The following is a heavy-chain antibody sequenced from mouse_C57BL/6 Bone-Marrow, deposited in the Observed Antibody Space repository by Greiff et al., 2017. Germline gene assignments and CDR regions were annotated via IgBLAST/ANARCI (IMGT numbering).Heavy chain of an antibody. J-gene: IGHJ3*01. CDR1: GYTFTSYW. V-gene: IGHV1-59*01. CDR3: ARWGIY. CDR2: IDPSDSYT. Sequence: QVQLQQPGAELVRPGTSVKLSCKASGYTFTSYWMHWVKQRPGQGLEWIGVIDPSDSYTTYNQKFKGKATLTVDTSSSTAYMQLSSLTSEDSAVYYCARWGIYWGQGTLVTVSA.